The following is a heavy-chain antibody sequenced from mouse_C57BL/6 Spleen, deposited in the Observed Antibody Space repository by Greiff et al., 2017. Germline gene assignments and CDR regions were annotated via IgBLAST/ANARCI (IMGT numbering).Heavy chain of an antibody. V-gene: IGHV5-4*01. CDR2: ISDGGSYT. D-gene: IGHD1-1*01. CDR1: GFTFSSYA. J-gene: IGHJ2*01. CDR3: ARDGSGY. Sequence: EVNVVESGGGLVKPGGSLKLSCAASGFTFSSYAMSWVRQTPEKRLEWVATISDGGSYTYYPDNVKGRFTISRDNAKNNLYLQMSHLKSEDTAMYYCARDGSGYWGQGTTLTVSS.